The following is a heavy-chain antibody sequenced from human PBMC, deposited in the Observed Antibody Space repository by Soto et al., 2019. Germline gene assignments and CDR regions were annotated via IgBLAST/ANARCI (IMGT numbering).Heavy chain of an antibody. D-gene: IGHD3-3*01. CDR3: AKDWYYTIDY. CDR2: INSDGSSI. J-gene: IGHJ4*02. V-gene: IGHV3-74*01. CDR1: GFDFSNTW. Sequence: VGSLRLSCAASGFDFSNTWIHWVRQVPGKGLVWVSRINSDGSSITYADSVKGRFTMSRDNAKNTVYLQMSSLRVEDTAVYYCAKDWYYTIDYWGQGTPVTVSS.